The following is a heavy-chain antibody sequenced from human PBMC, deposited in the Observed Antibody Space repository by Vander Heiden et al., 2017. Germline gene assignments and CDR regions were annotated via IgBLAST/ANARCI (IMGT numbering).Heavy chain of an antibody. CDR2: ISGSGGST. CDR3: AKGDGSGSYSRSKDNYFDY. CDR1: GFTFSSYA. V-gene: IGHV3-23*01. J-gene: IGHJ4*02. D-gene: IGHD3-10*01. Sequence: EVQLLESGGGLVQPGGSLRLSCAASGFTFSSYAMGWVRQAPGKGLEWVSAISGSGGSTYYADSVKGRFTISRDNSKNTLYLQMNSLRAEETAVYYCAKGDGSGSYSRSKDNYFDYWGQGTLVTVSS.